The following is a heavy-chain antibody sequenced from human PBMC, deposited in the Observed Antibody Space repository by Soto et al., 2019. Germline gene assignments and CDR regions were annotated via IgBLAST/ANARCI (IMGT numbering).Heavy chain of an antibody. CDR1: GGSISSYY. CDR2: IYYSGST. CDR3: ASTSYGDYVVVDAFDI. J-gene: IGHJ3*02. Sequence: SETLSLTCTVSGGSISSYYWSWIRQPPGKGLEWIGYIYYSGSTNYNPSLKSRVTTSVDTSKNQFSLKLSSVTAADTAVYYCASTSYGDYVVVDAFDIWGQGTMVTVSS. D-gene: IGHD4-17*01. V-gene: IGHV4-59*01.